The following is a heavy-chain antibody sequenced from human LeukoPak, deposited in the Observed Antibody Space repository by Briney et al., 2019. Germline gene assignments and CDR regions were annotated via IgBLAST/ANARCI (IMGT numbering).Heavy chain of an antibody. V-gene: IGHV3-30*18. D-gene: IGHD2-21*02. CDR1: GFTFSSYG. J-gene: IGHJ6*02. CDR2: ISYDGSNK. Sequence: GGSLRLSCAASGFTFSSYGIHWVRQAPGKGLEWVAVISYDGSNKYYADSVKGRFTISRDNSKNTLYLQVNSLRAEDTAVYYCAKAAIAYCGGDCSLYYYYGMDVWGQGTTVTVSS. CDR3: AKAAIAYCGGDCSLYYYYGMDV.